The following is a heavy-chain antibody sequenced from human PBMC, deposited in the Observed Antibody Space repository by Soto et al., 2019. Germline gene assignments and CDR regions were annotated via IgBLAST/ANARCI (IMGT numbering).Heavy chain of an antibody. J-gene: IGHJ6*02. CDR3: ARESYGSGSYDGMDV. CDR1: GDSVSSNNAA. D-gene: IGHD3-10*01. Sequence: PSQTLSLTCVISGDSVSSNNAAWIWIRQSPSRGLEWLGRTYYRSKWYNDYAVSVKSRIDINPDTSKNQFSLQLNSVSPEDTAMYYCARESYGSGSYDGMDVWGQGTTVTVSS. CDR2: TYYRSKWYN. V-gene: IGHV6-1*01.